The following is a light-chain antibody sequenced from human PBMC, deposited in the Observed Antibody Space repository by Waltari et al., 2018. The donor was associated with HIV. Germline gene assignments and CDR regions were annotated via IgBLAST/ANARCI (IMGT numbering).Light chain of an antibody. J-gene: IGLJ2*01. CDR3: SSFANRDGFYVL. CDR2: EVP. Sequence: QCALTQPPSASGSPGHSVTLSCTGTNSDIGTYDYVSQYQHHPGTAPKLVMSEVPKRPSGVSDRFSGSKSGNTSFLTVSGLQAEDEADYYFSSFANRDGFYVLFGGGTRLTVL. CDR1: NSDIGTYDY. V-gene: IGLV2-8*01.